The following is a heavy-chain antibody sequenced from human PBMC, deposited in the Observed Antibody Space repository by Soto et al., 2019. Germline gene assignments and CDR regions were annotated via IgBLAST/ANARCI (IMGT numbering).Heavy chain of an antibody. CDR2: IYNSGST. D-gene: IGHD1-20*01. V-gene: IGHV4-61*03. Sequence: SETLSLTCTVSGGSISSGTYYWSWIRQPPGKGLEWIGYIYNSGSTNYNPSLKSRVTISVDTSKNHFSLKLSSVTAADTAVYYCARLGDYNWIYFDYWGQGTLVTVSS. J-gene: IGHJ4*02. CDR1: GGSISSGTYY. CDR3: ARLGDYNWIYFDY.